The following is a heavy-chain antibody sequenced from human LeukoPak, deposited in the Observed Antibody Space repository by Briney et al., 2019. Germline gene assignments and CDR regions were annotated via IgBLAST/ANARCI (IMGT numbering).Heavy chain of an antibody. V-gene: IGHV3-21*01. CDR3: ARDTLGEGEDANYAVYYFDY. D-gene: IGHD4/OR15-4a*01. CDR1: GFTFSSYS. Sequence: GGSLRLSCAASGFTFSSYSMNWVRQAPGKGLEWVSSITSSSSYIYYADSVKGRFTISRDNGKNSLDLQMNSLRADDTAFYYCARDTLGEGEDANYAVYYFDYWGQGTVVTVSS. J-gene: IGHJ4*02. CDR2: ITSSSSYI.